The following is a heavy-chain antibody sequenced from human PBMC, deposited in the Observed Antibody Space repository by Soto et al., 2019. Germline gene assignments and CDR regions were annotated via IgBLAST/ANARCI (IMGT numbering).Heavy chain of an antibody. D-gene: IGHD2-15*01. J-gene: IGHJ3*02. CDR1: GGSIISGGYS. V-gene: IGHV4-30-2*01. CDR3: ARVVVAATGAFDI. CDR2: IYHSGST. Sequence: SETLSLTCAVSGGSIISGGYSWSWIRQPPGKGLEWIGYIYHSGSTYYNPSLKSRVTISVDRSKNQFSLKLSSVTAADTAVYYCARVVVAATGAFDIWGQGTMVTVSS.